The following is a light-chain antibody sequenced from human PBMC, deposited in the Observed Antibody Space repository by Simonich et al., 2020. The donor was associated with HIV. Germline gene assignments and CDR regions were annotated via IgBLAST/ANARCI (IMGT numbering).Light chain of an antibody. Sequence: QSALTQPASLSGSPGQSITISCTGTSSDVGSYNLVSWYQQHPGKAPKLMIYEGSKRPSGVSNRFSGSKSGNTASLTISVLQAEDEADYYCCSYASRSTLVFGGGTKLTVL. CDR2: EGS. J-gene: IGLJ2*01. CDR3: CSYASRSTLV. V-gene: IGLV2-23*01. CDR1: SSDVGSYNL.